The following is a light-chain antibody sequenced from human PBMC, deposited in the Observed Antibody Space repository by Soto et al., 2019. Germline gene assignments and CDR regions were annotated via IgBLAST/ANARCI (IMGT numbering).Light chain of an antibody. CDR2: GAS. CDR1: QSVSAN. J-gene: IGKJ2*01. V-gene: IGKV3-15*01. CDR3: QQYDNWPPYT. Sequence: EIVMTQSPATLSVSPGERATLSCRASQSVSANLAWYQQKPGQAPRLLIYGASTRATGIPARFSGSGSGTEFTITISSLQSEDFAFYYCQQYDNWPPYTFGQGTKLEIK.